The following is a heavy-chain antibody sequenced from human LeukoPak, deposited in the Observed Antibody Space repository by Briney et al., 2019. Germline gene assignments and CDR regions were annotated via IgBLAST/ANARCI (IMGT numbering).Heavy chain of an antibody. CDR1: GFSFSDYY. J-gene: IGHJ3*02. CDR2: ISSSGSTI. CDR3: AKDSRDIFLDAFGI. D-gene: IGHD2/OR15-2a*01. Sequence: PGGSLRLSCAASGFSFSDYYMSWIRQAPGKGLEWVSYISSSGSTIYYADSVKGRFTISRDNAKNSLYLQMNSLRAEDTAVYYCAKDSRDIFLDAFGIGGQGTMVTVSS. V-gene: IGHV3-11*01.